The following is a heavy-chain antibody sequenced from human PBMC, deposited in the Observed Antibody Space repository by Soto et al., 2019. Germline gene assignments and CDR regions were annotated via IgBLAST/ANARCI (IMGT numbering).Heavy chain of an antibody. CDR1: GFSLSNARMG. Sequence: QVTLKESGPVLVKPTETLTLTCTVSGFSLSNARMGVSWIRQPPGKALEWLAHIFSNDEKSYSTSLKSRLTISKDTSKSQVVLTMTNMDPVDTATYYCARIQTPHYSGYEPPPEFDYWGQGTLVTVSS. CDR2: IFSNDEK. D-gene: IGHD5-12*01. V-gene: IGHV2-26*01. J-gene: IGHJ4*02. CDR3: ARIQTPHYSGYEPPPEFDY.